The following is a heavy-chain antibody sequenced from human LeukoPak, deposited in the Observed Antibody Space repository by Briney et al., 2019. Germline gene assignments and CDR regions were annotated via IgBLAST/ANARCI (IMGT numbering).Heavy chain of an antibody. Sequence: SQTLSLTCTVSGGSISSGSYYWSWIRQPAGKGLEWIGRIYTSGSTNYNPSLKSRVTISVDTSKNQFSLKLSSVTAADTAVYYCAREYSSSSGLYYFDYWGQGTLVTVSS. J-gene: IGHJ4*02. CDR2: IYTSGST. CDR3: AREYSSSSGLYYFDY. CDR1: GGSISSGSYY. V-gene: IGHV4-61*02. D-gene: IGHD6-6*01.